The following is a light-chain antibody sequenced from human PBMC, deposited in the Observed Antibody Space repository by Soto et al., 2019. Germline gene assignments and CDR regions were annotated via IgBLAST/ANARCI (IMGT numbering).Light chain of an antibody. CDR1: NIGSEN. J-gene: IGLJ2*01. CDR3: QVWDRSSEVV. Sequence: SYELTQPLSGSVALGQTARITCGGNNIGSENVNWYQQKPGQAPVLVIYRDRNRPSGIPERFSGSNSRNTATLTINRAQAGDEADYYCQVWDRSSEVVFGGGTKLTVL. V-gene: IGLV3-9*01. CDR2: RDR.